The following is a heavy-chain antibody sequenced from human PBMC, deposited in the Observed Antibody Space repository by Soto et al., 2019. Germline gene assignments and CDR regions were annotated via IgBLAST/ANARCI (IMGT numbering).Heavy chain of an antibody. Sequence: EVQLLESGGCLVQPGGSLRLSCAASGFTFSSYAMSWVRQSPGNGLEWVSAFSGSGCSTYYADSVKGRFTISRDNSKNMLYVEMNSLRAEDTAVYYCANPRRAYYYDSSHFDYWGQGALVTVSS. CDR3: ANPRRAYYYDSSHFDY. CDR2: FSGSGCST. CDR1: GFTFSSYA. D-gene: IGHD3-22*01. J-gene: IGHJ4*02. V-gene: IGHV3-23*01.